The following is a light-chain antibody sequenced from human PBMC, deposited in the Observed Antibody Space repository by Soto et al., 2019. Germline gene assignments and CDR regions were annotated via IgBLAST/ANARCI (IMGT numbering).Light chain of an antibody. Sequence: DVQMTQSPSSLSASVLDIFTITCLASQRISKSLNLYQQKPGKAPKLLIYAASSLQSGVPSRFSGSGSGIDFTLTISSLQPEDFATYYCQQSYNMQTWTFGQGTKVDIK. CDR2: AAS. CDR1: QRISKS. J-gene: IGKJ1*01. V-gene: IGKV1-39*01. CDR3: QQSYNMQTWT.